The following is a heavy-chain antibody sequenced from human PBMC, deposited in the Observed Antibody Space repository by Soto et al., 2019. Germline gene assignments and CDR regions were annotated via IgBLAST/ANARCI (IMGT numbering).Heavy chain of an antibody. J-gene: IGHJ4*02. D-gene: IGHD1-1*01. CDR2: INQGGSVK. CDR3: ARLTEAVTTFVY. Sequence: PGGSLRLSCEASGFALSPNRMSWVRQAPGNGLEWVASINQGGSVKHYVDSVRGRFTISRDNAKNSLFLQMNSLSAEDTAVYFCARLTEAVTTFVYWGQGTPVTVSS. V-gene: IGHV3-7*03. CDR1: GFALSPNR.